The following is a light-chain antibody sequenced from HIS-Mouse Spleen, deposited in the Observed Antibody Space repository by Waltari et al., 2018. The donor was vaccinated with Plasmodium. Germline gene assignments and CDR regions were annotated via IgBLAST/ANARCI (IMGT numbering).Light chain of an antibody. CDR1: ALPKKY. CDR3: YSTDSSGNHRV. CDR2: EDS. Sequence: SYELTQPPSVSVSPGQTARITCSGDALPKKYAYWYQQKSGLAPVLVSHEDSKRPSGIPDRCSGSSSGTMATLTISGAQVEDEADYYCYSTDSSGNHRVFGGGTKLTVL. V-gene: IGLV3-10*01. J-gene: IGLJ3*02.